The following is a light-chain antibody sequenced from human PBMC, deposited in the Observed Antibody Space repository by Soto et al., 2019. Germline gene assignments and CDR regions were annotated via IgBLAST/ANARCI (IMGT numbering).Light chain of an antibody. CDR2: DVS. CDR1: SSDVGGYNY. V-gene: IGLV2-14*01. Sequence: QSALTQPASVSGSPGQSITISCTGTSSDVGGYNYVSWYQQHPGKAPKLMIYDVSNRPSGVSNRFSGSKSGNTASLTISGLQAEDEADYYCSPYTRSSTPGVFGTGPKVTVL. J-gene: IGLJ1*01. CDR3: SPYTRSSTPGV.